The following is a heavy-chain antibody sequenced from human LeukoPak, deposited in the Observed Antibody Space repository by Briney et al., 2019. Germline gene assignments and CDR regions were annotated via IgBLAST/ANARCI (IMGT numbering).Heavy chain of an antibody. D-gene: IGHD1-26*01. CDR2: TYYRSKWFY. V-gene: IGHV6-1*01. J-gene: IGHJ4*02. Sequence: KPSQTLSLTCAISGDSVSRNGIAWNWVRQSPSRGLECLGRTYYRSKWFYDYAVSVEGRITISPDTSKNQFSLQLNSVTPEDTAVYYCARTYSGSYDYWGQGTLVTVSS. CDR3: ARTYSGSYDY. CDR1: GDSVSRNGIA.